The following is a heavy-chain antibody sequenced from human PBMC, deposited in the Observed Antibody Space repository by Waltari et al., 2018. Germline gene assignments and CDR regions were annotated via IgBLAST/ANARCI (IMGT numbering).Heavy chain of an antibody. J-gene: IGHJ4*02. Sequence: PRKGLEWIGYIYYSGSPPFNPSLKSRLTISLDTSNNQFSLRLTSVTAADTAVYYCARSPTYYGSGTYYLRPQYYFDYWGQGTLVTVSS. CDR3: ARSPTYYGSGTYYLRPQYYFDY. V-gene: IGHV4-31*02. CDR2: IYYSGSP. D-gene: IGHD3-10*01.